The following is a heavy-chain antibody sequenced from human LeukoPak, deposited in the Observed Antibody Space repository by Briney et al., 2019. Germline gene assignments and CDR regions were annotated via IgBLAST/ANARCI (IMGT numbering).Heavy chain of an antibody. D-gene: IGHD2-2*01. CDR2: IYYSGST. Sequence: SETLSLTCTVSGGPISSGDYYWSWIRQPSGKGLEWIGYIYYSGSTYYNPSLKSRVTISVDTSKNQFSLKLSSVTAADTAVYYCAGTPIVVVPAAIPGWFDPWGQGTLVTVSS. CDR1: GGPISSGDYY. CDR3: AGTPIVVVPAAIPGWFDP. V-gene: IGHV4-30-4*01. J-gene: IGHJ5*02.